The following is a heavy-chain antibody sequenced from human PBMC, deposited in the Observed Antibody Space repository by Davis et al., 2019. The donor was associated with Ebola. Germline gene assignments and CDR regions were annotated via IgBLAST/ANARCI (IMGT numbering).Heavy chain of an antibody. CDR2: IYPGDSDT. D-gene: IGHD3-16*01. CDR1: GYSFTSYW. V-gene: IGHV5-51*01. CDR3: ARLAAVACDQVWGISRHDAFDI. J-gene: IGHJ3*02. Sequence: GESLKISCKGSGYSFTSYWIGWVRPMPGKGLEWMATIYPGDSDTRYSPSFEGLVTISADKSTATAYLQWSSLKASDTAIYFCARLAAVACDQVWGISRHDAFDIWGQGTKVTVSS.